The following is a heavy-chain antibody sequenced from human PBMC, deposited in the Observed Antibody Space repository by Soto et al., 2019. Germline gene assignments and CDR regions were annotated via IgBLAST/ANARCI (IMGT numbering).Heavy chain of an antibody. Sequence: ASVKVSCKASGDTFTSYAIHWVRQAPGQRLEWMGWINAGYGTANYGQKFEGRVTITADKSTSTAYMELRSLRSEDTAVYYCARRLLGRSEVYYYGMDVWGQGATLNVCS. J-gene: IGHJ6*02. CDR1: GDTFTSYA. CDR2: INAGYGTA. D-gene: IGHD1-26*01. CDR3: ARRLLGRSEVYYYGMDV. V-gene: IGHV1-3*01.